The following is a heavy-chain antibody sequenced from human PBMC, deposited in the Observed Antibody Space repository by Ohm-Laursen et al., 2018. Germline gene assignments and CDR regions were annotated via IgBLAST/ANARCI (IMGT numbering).Heavy chain of an antibody. V-gene: IGHV3-23*01. D-gene: IGHD4-11*01. CDR2: ISGSGGST. J-gene: IGHJ4*02. CDR1: GFTFSSYA. CDR3: AKENDYSNYVSDY. Sequence: SLRLSCAASGFTFSSYAMSWVRQAPGKGLEWVSAISGSGGSTYYVDSVKGRSTISRDNSKNTLYLQMNSLRAEDTAVYYCAKENDYSNYVSDYWGQGTLVTVSS.